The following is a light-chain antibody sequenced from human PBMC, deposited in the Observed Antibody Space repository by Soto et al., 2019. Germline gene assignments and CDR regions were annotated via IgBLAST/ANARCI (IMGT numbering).Light chain of an antibody. Sequence: EIVMTQSPATLSVSPGERATLCCRASQILGSKLAWYQQKPGQAPRLLIYGASTRATGIPARFSGSGSGTDFTLTISSLQSEDFGLYYCQQYNNWPPITFGQGTRLEI. CDR3: QQYNNWPPIT. J-gene: IGKJ5*01. CDR2: GAS. CDR1: QILGSK. V-gene: IGKV3D-15*01.